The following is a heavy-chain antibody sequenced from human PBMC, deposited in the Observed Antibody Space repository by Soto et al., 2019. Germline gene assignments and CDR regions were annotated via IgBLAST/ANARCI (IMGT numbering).Heavy chain of an antibody. J-gene: IGHJ5*02. CDR3: ARSVFP. CDR1: GGSISSGGYY. Sequence: QVQLQESGPGLVKPSQTLSLTCTVSGGSISSGGYYWSWIRQHPGKGLAWIGSIYNSGSTYYNPALKSRVTMSVDTSKNHFSLRLSSVTAADTAVYYCARSVFPWGQVALGTVSS. V-gene: IGHV4-31*03. CDR2: IYNSGST.